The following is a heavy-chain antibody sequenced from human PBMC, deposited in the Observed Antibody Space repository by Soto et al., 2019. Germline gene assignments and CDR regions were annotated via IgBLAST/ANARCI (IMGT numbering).Heavy chain of an antibody. Sequence: QVQLQESGPGLVKPSETLSLTCTVSGGSISSYYWSWIRQPPGKGLEWIGYIYHSGSTNYNPSLKGRVTISEDTSKNQVSLKLSSVTAADTAVYYCARTVVEIVAVEDTTYFDYWGQGTLVTVSS. CDR2: IYHSGST. D-gene: IGHD5-12*01. CDR1: GGSISSYY. CDR3: ARTVVEIVAVEDTTYFDY. V-gene: IGHV4-59*01. J-gene: IGHJ4*02.